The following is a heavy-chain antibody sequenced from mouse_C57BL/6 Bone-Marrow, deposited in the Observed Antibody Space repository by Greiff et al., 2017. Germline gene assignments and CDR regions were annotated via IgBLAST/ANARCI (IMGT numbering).Heavy chain of an antibody. D-gene: IGHD2-4*01. Sequence: EVKLVESGGGLVKPGGSLKLSCAASGFTFSSYAMSWVRQTPEKRLEWVATISDGGRYTYYPDNVKGRFTISRDNAKNNLYLQMSHLKSEDTAMYYCASFYYDYEFYAMDYWGQGTTVIVSS. CDR2: ISDGGRYT. J-gene: IGHJ4*01. V-gene: IGHV5-4*03. CDR1: GFTFSSYA. CDR3: ASFYYDYEFYAMDY.